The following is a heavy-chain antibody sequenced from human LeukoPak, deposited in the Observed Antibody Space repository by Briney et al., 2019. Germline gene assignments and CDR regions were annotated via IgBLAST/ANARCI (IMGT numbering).Heavy chain of an antibody. CDR3: ARDGELGSPADAFDI. D-gene: IGHD1-26*01. CDR1: GFTLSNYA. Sequence: PGGSLRLSCAASGFTLSNYAMSWVRQAPGKGLEWVSTIRGSDDRTYYTDSVKGRFTVSRDNSKNTLFLQMNSLRAEDTAVYYCARDGELGSPADAFDIWGQGTMVTVSS. CDR2: IRGSDDRT. V-gene: IGHV3-23*01. J-gene: IGHJ3*02.